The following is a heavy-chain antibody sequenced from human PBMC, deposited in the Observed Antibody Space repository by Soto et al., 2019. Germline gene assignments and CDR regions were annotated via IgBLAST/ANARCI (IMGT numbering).Heavy chain of an antibody. CDR1: GFTFSSYW. D-gene: IGHD6-6*01. CDR3: ARDLSIDAPAPPNWFDP. J-gene: IGHJ5*02. Sequence: GGSLRLSCAASGFTFSSYWMSWVRQAPGKGLEWVANIKQDGSEKYYVDSVKGRFTISRDNAKNSLYLQMNSLRAEDTAVYYCARDLSIDAPAPPNWFDPWGQGTLVTVSS. V-gene: IGHV3-7*03. CDR2: IKQDGSEK.